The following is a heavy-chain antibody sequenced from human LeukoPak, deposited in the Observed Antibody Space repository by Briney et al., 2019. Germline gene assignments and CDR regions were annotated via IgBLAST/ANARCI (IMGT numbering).Heavy chain of an antibody. CDR3: ARASRLGELSLGY. CDR1: GSSISSGDYY. Sequence: SETLSLTCTVSGSSISSGDYYWSWIRQHPGKGLEWIGYISNRGRTYYNPSLKSRLTISVDTSKNQFSLKLSSVTAADTAVYHCARASRLGELSLGYWGQGTLVTVSS. V-gene: IGHV4-31*03. CDR2: ISNRGRT. J-gene: IGHJ4*02. D-gene: IGHD3-16*02.